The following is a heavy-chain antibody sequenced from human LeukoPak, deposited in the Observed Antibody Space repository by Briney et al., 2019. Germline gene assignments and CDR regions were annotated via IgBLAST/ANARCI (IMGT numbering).Heavy chain of an antibody. V-gene: IGHV3-15*01. CDR3: TTDNRVVPDRVRFDC. CDR2: MKGRPDGETT. CDR1: GFTFSNDW. D-gene: IGHD2-2*01. J-gene: IGHJ4*02. Sequence: GGSLRLSCAASGFTFSNDWMGWVRQTPGKGLEWVGRMKGRPDGETTDYATPVKGRFTMSRDDSKNTLYLQMNSLKTEDTAVYYCTTDNRVVPDRVRFDCWGQGTLVTVSS.